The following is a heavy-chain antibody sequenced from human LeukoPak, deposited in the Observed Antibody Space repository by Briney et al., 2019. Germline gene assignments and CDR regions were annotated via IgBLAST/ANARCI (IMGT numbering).Heavy chain of an antibody. D-gene: IGHD5-18*01. CDR1: GFTFSSCA. Sequence: GGSLRLSCAASGFTFSSCAMSWVRQAPGKGLEWVSVISGSGGTTYYADSVKGRFTISRDNSKNTLYLQMNSLKGEDTAVYYCAKTNSGYNYGSPLYYWGQGTLVTVSS. J-gene: IGHJ4*02. V-gene: IGHV3-23*01. CDR2: ISGSGGTT. CDR3: AKTNSGYNYGSPLYY.